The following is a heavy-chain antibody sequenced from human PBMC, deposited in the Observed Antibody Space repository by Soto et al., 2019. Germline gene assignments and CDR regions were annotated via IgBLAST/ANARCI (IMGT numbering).Heavy chain of an antibody. J-gene: IGHJ6*02. CDR1: GGTFSSYA. V-gene: IGHV1-69*13. CDR2: IIPIFGTA. Sequence: GASVKVSCKASGGTFSSYAISWVRQAPGQGLEWMGGIIPIFGTANYAQKFQGRVTITADESTSTAYMELSSLRSEDTAVYYCARDLITMVRGVIITQYYYYGMDVWGQGTTVTVSS. D-gene: IGHD3-10*01. CDR3: ARDLITMVRGVIITQYYYYGMDV.